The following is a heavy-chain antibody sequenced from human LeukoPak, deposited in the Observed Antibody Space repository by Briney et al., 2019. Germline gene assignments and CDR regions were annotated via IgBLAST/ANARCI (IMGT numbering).Heavy chain of an antibody. J-gene: IGHJ4*02. CDR2: VFQLQTVRT. CDR3: ARVLNAPKFIDS. Sequence: SETLSLTCTVSGSSLTTTYYWAWFRPPPGKGVEWIATVFQLQTVRTFYNPSLESRVTMSLDTSQNQFSLNLTSVTAADTALYFCARVLNAPKFIDSWGQGTLVTVSS. D-gene: IGHD2-8*01. CDR1: GSSLTTTYY. V-gene: IGHV4-38-2*02.